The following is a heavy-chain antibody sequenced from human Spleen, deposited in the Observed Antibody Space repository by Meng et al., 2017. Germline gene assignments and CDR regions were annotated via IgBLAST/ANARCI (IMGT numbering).Heavy chain of an antibody. CDR1: GGCFSGYY. V-gene: IGHV4-34*02. Sequence: QVEVQAVGAGVLKPSDTLSRACGGYGGCFSGYYWSWIRQPPGKGLEWIGEINHSGSTNYNSSLKSRVTISVDTSKNKFSLKLSSVTAADTAVYYCARFSNYEGYFDYWGQGTLVTVSS. CDR2: INHSGST. J-gene: IGHJ4*02. CDR3: ARFSNYEGYFDY. D-gene: IGHD4-11*01.